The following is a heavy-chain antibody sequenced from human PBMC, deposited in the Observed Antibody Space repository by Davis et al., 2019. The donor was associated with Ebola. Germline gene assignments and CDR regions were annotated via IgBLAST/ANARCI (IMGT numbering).Heavy chain of an antibody. V-gene: IGHV4-59*01. CDR3: ASSSSWNQADAFDI. CDR1: GGSINNYF. J-gene: IGHJ3*02. D-gene: IGHD6-13*01. CDR2: IHYLGNT. Sequence: SETLSLTCTVSGGSINNYFWSWIRQPPGKGLEWIGNIHYLGNTNYNPSLKSRVTISVDTSKNQFSLKLSSVTAADTAVYYCASSSSWNQADAFDIWGQGTMVTVSS.